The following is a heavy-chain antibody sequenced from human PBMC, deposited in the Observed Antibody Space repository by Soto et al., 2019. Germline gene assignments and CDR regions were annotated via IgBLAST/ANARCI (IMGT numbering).Heavy chain of an antibody. Sequence: SETLSLTCTVSGGSVSSGSYYWSWIRQPPGKGLEWIGYIYYSGSTNYNPSLKSRVTISVDTSKNQFSLRLSSVTAADTAVYYCARDLGDYDSSGFDYWGQGTLVTVSS. CDR2: IYYSGST. V-gene: IGHV4-61*01. J-gene: IGHJ4*02. CDR1: GGSVSSGSYY. CDR3: ARDLGDYDSSGFDY. D-gene: IGHD3-22*01.